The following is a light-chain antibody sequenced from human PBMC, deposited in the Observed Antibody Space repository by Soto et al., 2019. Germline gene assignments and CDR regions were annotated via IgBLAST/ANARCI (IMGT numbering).Light chain of an antibody. V-gene: IGKV1-39*01. Sequence: DIQMTKSPSSLSASVGDRVTITCRASQSIRSYLNWYQQKPGKAPKLLIYAASSLQSGVPSRFSGSGSSTDFALTISSLQPEDFATYYCQQSYSSPSFGQGTRLEIK. CDR3: QQSYSSPS. CDR1: QSIRSY. J-gene: IGKJ5*01. CDR2: AAS.